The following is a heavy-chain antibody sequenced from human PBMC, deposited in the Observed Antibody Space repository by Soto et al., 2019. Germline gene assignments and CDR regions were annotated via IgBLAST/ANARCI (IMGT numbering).Heavy chain of an antibody. Sequence: EVQLVESGGDLVQRGGSLRLSCAASGFPFSSYWMHWVRHTPGKGLDWVARISGGGVTTYYADSVTGRFTVSRDNAKNTLSLQISGLRAGDTAVYYCAREYYGLLTGYYTDYWGQGTLVSVAS. V-gene: IGHV3-74*01. D-gene: IGHD3-9*01. J-gene: IGHJ4*02. CDR1: GFPFSSYW. CDR2: ISGGGVTT. CDR3: AREYYGLLTGYYTDY.